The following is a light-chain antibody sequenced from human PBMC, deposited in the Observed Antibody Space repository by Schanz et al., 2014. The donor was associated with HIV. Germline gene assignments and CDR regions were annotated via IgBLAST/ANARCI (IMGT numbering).Light chain of an antibody. CDR2: GND. J-gene: IGLJ2*01. CDR1: SSNIGATYD. CDR3: AAWDDSLNGVV. V-gene: IGLV1-40*01. Sequence: QSVLTQPPSVSGAPGQRVTISCTGSSSNIGATYDLHWYQQLPGTAPKLLIYGNDNRPSGVPDRFSGSKSGTSASLAISGLQSEDEADYYCAAWDDSLNGVVFGGGTKLTVL.